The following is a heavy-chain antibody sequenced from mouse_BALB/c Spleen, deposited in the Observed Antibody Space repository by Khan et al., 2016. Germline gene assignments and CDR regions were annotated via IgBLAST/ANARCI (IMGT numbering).Heavy chain of an antibody. CDR2: INTNTGEP. CDR1: GYTFKKYE. J-gene: IGHJ2*01. V-gene: IGHV9-3*02. Sequence: QIQLVQSGPELKKPGETVKISCKASGYTFKKYEIHWVKQAPGKGLRWMGWINTNTGEPTYAEEFKGRFAFSLENSASTAYLQINNLKNEDTAAYFSARGDYDYDAYFDYWGQGTTLTVSS. D-gene: IGHD2-4*01. CDR3: ARGDYDYDAYFDY.